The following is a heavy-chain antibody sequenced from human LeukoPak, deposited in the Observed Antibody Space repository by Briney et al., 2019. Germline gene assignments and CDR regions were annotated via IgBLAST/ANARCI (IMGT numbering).Heavy chain of an antibody. CDR3: ARPPSAVHWYFDL. CDR2: IYHSGST. Sequence: SETLSLTCAVSGYSISSGYYWGWIRQPPGKGLEWIGSIYHSGSTYYNPSLKSRVTISVDTSKNQFSLKLSSVTAADTAVYYCARPPSAVHWYFDLWGRGTLVTVS. V-gene: IGHV4-38-2*01. D-gene: IGHD6-6*01. CDR1: GYSISSGYY. J-gene: IGHJ2*01.